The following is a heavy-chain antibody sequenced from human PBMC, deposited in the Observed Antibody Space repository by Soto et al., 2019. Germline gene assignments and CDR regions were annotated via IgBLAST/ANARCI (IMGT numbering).Heavy chain of an antibody. V-gene: IGHV3-23*01. CDR3: AKALNEYSSSFNWFDP. Sequence: GGSLRLSCAASGFTFSSYAMSWVRQAPGKGLEWVSAISGSGGSTYYADSVKGRFTISRDNSKNTLYLQMNSLRAEDTAVYYCAKALNEYSSSFNWFDPWGQGTLVTVSS. D-gene: IGHD6-6*01. J-gene: IGHJ5*02. CDR1: GFTFSSYA. CDR2: ISGSGGST.